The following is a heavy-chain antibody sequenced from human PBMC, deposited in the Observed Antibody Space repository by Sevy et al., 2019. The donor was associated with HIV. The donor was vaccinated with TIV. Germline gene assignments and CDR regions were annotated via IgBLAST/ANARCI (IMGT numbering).Heavy chain of an antibody. D-gene: IGHD2-2*01. V-gene: IGHV3-23*01. Sequence: GGSLRLSCAASGFTFSSYAMSWVRQAPGKGLEWVSAISRSGGSTYYADSVKGRFTISRDNSKNTLYLQMNSRRAEETAVYYCAKVDVVVPVADYGLDVWGQGTTVTVSS. CDR3: AKVDVVVPVADYGLDV. J-gene: IGHJ6*02. CDR2: ISRSGGST. CDR1: GFTFSSYA.